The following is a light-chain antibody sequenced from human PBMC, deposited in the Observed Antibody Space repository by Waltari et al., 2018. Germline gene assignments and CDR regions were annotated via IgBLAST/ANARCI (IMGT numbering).Light chain of an antibody. CDR2: DDG. J-gene: IGLJ1*01. CDR3: QVWDSGSDHYV. Sequence: SYVLTQPPSVSVAPGQTARISCDGNNLGRKNVHWYQQKPGQAPVLVVYDDGDRPSGIPERFSGSNSGNTATLTISRVDAGDEADYYCQVWDSGSDHYVFGTVTKVTVL. CDR1: NLGRKN. V-gene: IGLV3-21*02.